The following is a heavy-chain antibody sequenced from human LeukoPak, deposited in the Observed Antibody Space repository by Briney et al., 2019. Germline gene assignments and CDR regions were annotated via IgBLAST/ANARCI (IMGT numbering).Heavy chain of an antibody. CDR1: GFTFSNYW. CDR3: ARIGYSSSSLDY. D-gene: IGHD6-13*01. J-gene: IGHJ4*02. V-gene: IGHV3-7*01. CDR2: IKQDGSQK. Sequence: PGGSLRLSCAASGFTFSNYWMTWVRQAPGKGLEWVANIKQDGSQKYYADSVKGRLAISRDNAKNSLFLQMNSLRAEDTAVYYCARIGYSSSSLDYWGQGTLVTVSS.